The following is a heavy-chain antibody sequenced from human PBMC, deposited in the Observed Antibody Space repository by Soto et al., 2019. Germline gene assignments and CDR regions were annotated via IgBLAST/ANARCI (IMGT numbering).Heavy chain of an antibody. Sequence: GASVKVSCKASGGTFSSYAISWVRQAPGQGLEWMGGIIPIFGTANYAQKFQGRVTITADESTSTAYMELSSLRSEDTAVYYCAREGLGVRGNAFGIWGQGTMVTVSS. CDR3: AREGLGVRGNAFGI. D-gene: IGHD3-10*02. V-gene: IGHV1-69*13. CDR1: GGTFSSYA. CDR2: IIPIFGTA. J-gene: IGHJ3*02.